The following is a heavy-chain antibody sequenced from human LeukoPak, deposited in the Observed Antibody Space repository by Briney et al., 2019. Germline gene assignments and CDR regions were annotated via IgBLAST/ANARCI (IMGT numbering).Heavy chain of an antibody. D-gene: IGHD3-22*01. J-gene: IGHJ4*02. CDR1: GGSVSSGTYY. Sequence: SETLSLTCTVSGGSVSSGTYYWSCIRQPPGKRLEWIGNFLYSGSTHYNPSLKSRVSISVDTSKNQFSLNLSPVTVADTAVYFCARASITMMVATWGQGSLVTVSS. CDR2: FLYSGST. V-gene: IGHV4-61*01. CDR3: ARASITMMVAT.